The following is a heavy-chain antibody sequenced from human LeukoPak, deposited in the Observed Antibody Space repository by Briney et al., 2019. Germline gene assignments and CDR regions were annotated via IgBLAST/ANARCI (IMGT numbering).Heavy chain of an antibody. J-gene: IGHJ4*02. CDR3: ASLGSSSWYPQFDY. D-gene: IGHD6-13*01. CDR2: INPNSGGT. Sequence: ASVKVSCKASGYTFTGYYMHWVRQAPGQGFEWMGWINPNSGGTNYAQKFQGRVTMTRDTSISTAYMELSRLRSDDTAVYYCASLGSSSWYPQFDYWGQGTLVTVSS. V-gene: IGHV1-2*02. CDR1: GYTFTGYY.